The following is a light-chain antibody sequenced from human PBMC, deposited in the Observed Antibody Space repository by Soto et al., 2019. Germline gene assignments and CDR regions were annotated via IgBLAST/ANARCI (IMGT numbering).Light chain of an antibody. Sequence: ALQMTQSPSSLSASVGDRVTITCRASQDIRTELGWYQQKPGKAPKLLIYGATTLQSGVPSRFSGSGSGTDFTLTISCLQPEDFATYYCLQDYNYPLTFGQGTKVEVK. CDR3: LQDYNYPLT. J-gene: IGKJ1*01. CDR1: QDIRTE. V-gene: IGKV1-6*01. CDR2: GAT.